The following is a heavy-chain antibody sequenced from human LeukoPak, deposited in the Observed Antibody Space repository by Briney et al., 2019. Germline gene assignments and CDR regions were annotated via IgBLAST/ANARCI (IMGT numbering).Heavy chain of an antibody. D-gene: IGHD2-2*01. CDR3: ARNLPAADY. Sequence: GGSLRLSCAASGFTFSSYAMHWVRQAPGKGLEWVAVISYDGSNKYYADSVKGRFTISRDNSKNTLYLQMNSLRPEDTAVYYCARNLPAADYWGQGTLVTVSS. J-gene: IGHJ4*02. CDR2: ISYDGSNK. CDR1: GFTFSSYA. V-gene: IGHV3-30-3*01.